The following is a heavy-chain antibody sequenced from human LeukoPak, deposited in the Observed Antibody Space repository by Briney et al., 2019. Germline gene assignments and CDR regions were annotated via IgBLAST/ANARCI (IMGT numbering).Heavy chain of an antibody. CDR1: GGSISSYY. CDR2: IYYSGNT. D-gene: IGHD5-18*01. Sequence: SETLSPTCTVSGGSISSYYWSWMRQPPGKGLEWVGYIYYSGNTNYNPSLKSRVTISVDTSKNQFSLKLSSVTAADTAVYYCARGGYSYGYLNWFDPWGQGTLVTVSS. J-gene: IGHJ5*02. V-gene: IGHV4-59*01. CDR3: ARGGYSYGYLNWFDP.